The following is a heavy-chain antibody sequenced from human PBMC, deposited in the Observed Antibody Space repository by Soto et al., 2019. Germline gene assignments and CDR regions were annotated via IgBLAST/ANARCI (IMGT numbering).Heavy chain of an antibody. V-gene: IGHV1-69*13. D-gene: IGHD3-16*02. CDR1: GYTFTGYY. J-gene: IGHJ6*02. Sequence: GASVKVSCKASGYTFTGYYIHWVRQAPGQGLEWMGGIIPIFGTANYAQKFQGRVTITADESTSTAYMELSSLRSEDTAVYYCARDQPGPKINIVRYYYGMDVWGQGPTVPVSS. CDR2: IIPIFGTA. CDR3: ARDQPGPKINIVRYYYGMDV.